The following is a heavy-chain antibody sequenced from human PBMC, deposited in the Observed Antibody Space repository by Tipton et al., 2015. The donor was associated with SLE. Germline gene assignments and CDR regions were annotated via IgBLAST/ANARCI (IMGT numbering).Heavy chain of an antibody. Sequence: TLSLTCTVSGGSMSSYFWSWIRQPPGKELEWIGYIYAIGSTNYNPSLKTRVTTSVDTSKNQFSLRLSSVTAADTAVYYCARRMEWGLLGAFDIWGQGTVVTVSS. CDR2: IYAIGST. CDR3: ARRMEWGLLGAFDI. V-gene: IGHV4-4*09. D-gene: IGHD1-26*01. J-gene: IGHJ3*02. CDR1: GGSMSSYF.